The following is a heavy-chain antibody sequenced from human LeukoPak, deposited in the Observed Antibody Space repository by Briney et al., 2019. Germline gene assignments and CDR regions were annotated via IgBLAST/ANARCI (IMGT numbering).Heavy chain of an antibody. CDR1: GFTFSSYA. D-gene: IGHD5-24*01. Sequence: GRSLRLSCAASGFTFSSYAMHWVRQAPGKGLEWVAVISYDGSNKYYADSVKGRFTISRDNSMNTLYLQMNSLRDEDTAVYYCAQAWRWLQLNYWGQGTLVTVSS. CDR2: ISYDGSNK. J-gene: IGHJ4*02. V-gene: IGHV3-30*18. CDR3: AQAWRWLQLNY.